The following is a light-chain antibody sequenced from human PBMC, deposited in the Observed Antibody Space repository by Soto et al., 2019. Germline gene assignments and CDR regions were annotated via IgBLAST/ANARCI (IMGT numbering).Light chain of an antibody. Sequence: QSVLTQPPSASGSPGQSVTISCTGTSSDVGAYIFVSWYQQHPGKAPKLMVYDVNRRPPGVSDRFFGSKSGNTASLTVSGLQAEDEADYYCVSFAGGTYVFGTGTKVTVL. V-gene: IGLV2-8*01. CDR1: SSDVGAYIF. J-gene: IGLJ1*01. CDR2: DVN. CDR3: VSFAGGTYV.